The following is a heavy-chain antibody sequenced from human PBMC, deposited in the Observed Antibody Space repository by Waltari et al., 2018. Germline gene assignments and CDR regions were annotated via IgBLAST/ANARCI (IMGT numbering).Heavy chain of an antibody. Sequence: EVQLVESGGGLIQPGGSLRLSCAASGFTVRSTYMSWVRQAPGKGLEWVSVIYSGGNTYYADSVKGRFTISRDNSKNTLYLQMNSLRADDTAVYYCARDPGGRYYFDYWGQGSLVTVSS. V-gene: IGHV3-53*01. J-gene: IGHJ4*02. CDR1: GFTVRSTY. CDR3: ARDPGGRYYFDY. D-gene: IGHD1-26*01. CDR2: IYSGGNT.